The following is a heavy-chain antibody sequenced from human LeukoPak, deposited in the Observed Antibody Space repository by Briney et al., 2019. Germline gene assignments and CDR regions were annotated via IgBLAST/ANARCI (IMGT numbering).Heavy chain of an antibody. J-gene: IGHJ5*02. CDR2: ISWNSGNI. CDR1: GFTFEHYA. Sequence: GGSLRLSCAASGFTFEHYAMHWVRQAPGKGLEWVSGISWNSGNIGYADSVKGRFTISRDNAKNSLYLQMNSLRAEDTAVYYCARGYCGGDCYHDNWFDPWGQGTLVTVSS. CDR3: ARGYCGGDCYHDNWFDP. V-gene: IGHV3-9*01. D-gene: IGHD2-21*02.